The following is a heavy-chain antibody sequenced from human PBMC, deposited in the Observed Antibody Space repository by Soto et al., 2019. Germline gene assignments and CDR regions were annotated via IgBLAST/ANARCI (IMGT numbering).Heavy chain of an antibody. V-gene: IGHV1-18*01. CDR1: GYTFTSYG. CDR3: ARDDYGDDYYYGMDV. CDR2: ISAYNGNT. Sequence: GASVKVSCKASGYTFTSYGISWVRQAPGQGLEWMGWISAYNGNTNYAQKLQGRVPMTTDTSTSTAYMELRSLRSDDTAVYYCARDDYGDDYYYGMDVWGQGTTVTVSS. J-gene: IGHJ6*02. D-gene: IGHD4-17*01.